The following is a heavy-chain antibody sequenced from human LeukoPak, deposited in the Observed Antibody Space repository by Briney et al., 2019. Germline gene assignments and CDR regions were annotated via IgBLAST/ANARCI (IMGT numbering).Heavy chain of an antibody. Sequence: GGSLRLSCAASGFTVSSNYMSCVRQAPGKGLEWVSVIYSGGSTYYADSVKGRFTISRDSSKNTLYLQMNSLRVEDTAVYYCARDRLYISSSEDYWGQGILVTVSS. CDR1: GFTVSSNY. CDR2: IYSGGST. V-gene: IGHV3-53*01. D-gene: IGHD6-6*01. CDR3: ARDRLYISSSEDY. J-gene: IGHJ4*02.